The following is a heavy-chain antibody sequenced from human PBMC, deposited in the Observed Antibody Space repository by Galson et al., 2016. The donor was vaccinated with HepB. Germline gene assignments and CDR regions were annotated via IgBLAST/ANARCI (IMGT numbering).Heavy chain of an antibody. Sequence: SVKVSCKAFGYTFTNYYMQWVRQAPGQGLEWMGVINPRGGSTGYAQKFKGRVTLTRDTSTSTVYMELCSLRSEDTAVYFCARDGPRGPINIAGRPSEFWGQGTLVTVSS. D-gene: IGHD6-6*01. CDR2: INPRGGST. CDR3: ARDGPRGPINIAGRPSEF. CDR1: GYTFTNYY. V-gene: IGHV1-46*01. J-gene: IGHJ4*02.